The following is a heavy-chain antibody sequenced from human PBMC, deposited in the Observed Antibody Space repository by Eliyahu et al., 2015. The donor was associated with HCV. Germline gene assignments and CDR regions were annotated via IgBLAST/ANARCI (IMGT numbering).Heavy chain of an antibody. J-gene: IGHJ3*02. V-gene: IGHV3-30-3*01. CDR1: GFIFSSYF. CDR3: AREVEGFDI. Sequence: QVQLVESGGGVVQPGRSLRLSXATXGFIFSSYFMHWVRQAPGKGLEWVASISYHESDKYYADSVKGRFTISRDNSKNTVYLQMNSLRTEDTAVYSCAREVEGFDIWGQGTMVTVSS. D-gene: IGHD2-15*01. CDR2: ISYHESDK.